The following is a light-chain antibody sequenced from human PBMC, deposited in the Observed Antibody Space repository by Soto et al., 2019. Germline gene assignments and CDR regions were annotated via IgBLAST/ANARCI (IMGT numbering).Light chain of an antibody. V-gene: IGKV1-12*01. CDR3: QQTLSFPPT. Sequence: DIQMTQSPSSVSASVGDRVTITCLASQAIDSWLAWYQQKPGEAPKLLIFTGSLLHSGVPPRFSGSGSGTDFTLTISSLQPEDFATYYCQQTLSFPPTSGQGTNVDIK. CDR1: QAIDSW. J-gene: IGKJ1*01. CDR2: TGS.